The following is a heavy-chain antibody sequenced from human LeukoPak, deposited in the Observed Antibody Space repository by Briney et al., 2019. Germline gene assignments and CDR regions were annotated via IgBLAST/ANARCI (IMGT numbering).Heavy chain of an antibody. D-gene: IGHD1-1*01. J-gene: IGHJ4*02. CDR1: GGSFSGYY. V-gene: IGHV4-34*01. CDR2: INHSGST. CDR3: ARSSTRTVPTDY. Sequence: SETLSLTCAVYGGSFSGYYWSWIRQPPGKGLEWIGEINHSGSTNYNPSLKSRVTISVDTSRSQFFLRVTSVTAADTAVYYCARSSTRTVPTDYWGQGALVTVSS.